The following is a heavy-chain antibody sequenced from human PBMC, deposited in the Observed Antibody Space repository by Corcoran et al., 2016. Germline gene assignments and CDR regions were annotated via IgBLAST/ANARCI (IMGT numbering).Heavy chain of an antibody. V-gene: IGHV3-7*01. J-gene: IGHJ4*02. CDR1: GFTFSSYW. Sequence: EVQLVESGGGLVQPGGSLRLSCAASGFTFSSYWMSWVRQAPGKGLEWVPNIKQDGSEKYYVDSLKGRFTISSDNAKNSMYLQMNSLRAEDTAVYYCASDGDYDILTGYSPFDYWGQGTLVTVSS. D-gene: IGHD3-9*01. CDR2: IKQDGSEK. CDR3: ASDGDYDILTGYSPFDY.